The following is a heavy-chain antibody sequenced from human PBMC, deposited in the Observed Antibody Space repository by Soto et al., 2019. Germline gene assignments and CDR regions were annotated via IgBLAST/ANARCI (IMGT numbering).Heavy chain of an antibody. V-gene: IGHV4-39*01. CDR3: ASEDSSSASGY. Sequence: QLQLQESGPGLVKPSETLSLTCTVSGGSISSSSYYWGWIRQPPGKGLEWIGSIYYSGSTYYNPSLKSRVTISVDTSKNQFSLKLSSVTAADTAVYYCASEDSSSASGYWGQGTLVTVSS. CDR2: IYYSGST. D-gene: IGHD6-13*01. CDR1: GGSISSSSYY. J-gene: IGHJ4*02.